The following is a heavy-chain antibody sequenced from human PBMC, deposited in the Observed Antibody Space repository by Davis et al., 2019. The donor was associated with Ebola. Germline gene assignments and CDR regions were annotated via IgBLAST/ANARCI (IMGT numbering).Heavy chain of an antibody. CDR3: ARDRVVINYYYYGMDV. D-gene: IGHD3-22*01. J-gene: IGHJ6*02. V-gene: IGHV4-34*01. CDR1: GGSFSGYY. Sequence: GSLRLSCAVYGGSFSGYYWGWIRQPPGKGLEWIGEINHSGSTNYNPSLKSRVTISVDTSKNQFSLKLSSVTAADTAVYYCARDRVVINYYYYGMDVRGQGTTVTVSS. CDR2: INHSGST.